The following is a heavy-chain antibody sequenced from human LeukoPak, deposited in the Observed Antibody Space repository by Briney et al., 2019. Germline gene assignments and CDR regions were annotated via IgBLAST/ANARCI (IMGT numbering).Heavy chain of an antibody. CDR1: GYTFTGYY. J-gene: IGHJ4*02. CDR3: AREPIVGATTEFYFDY. Sequence: GASVKVSCKASGYTFTGYYMHWVRQAPGQGLEWMGRIIPIFGTANYAQKFQGRVTITTDESTSTAYMELSSLRSEDTAVYYCAREPIVGATTEFYFDYWGQGTLVTVSS. D-gene: IGHD1-26*01. V-gene: IGHV1-69*05. CDR2: IIPIFGTA.